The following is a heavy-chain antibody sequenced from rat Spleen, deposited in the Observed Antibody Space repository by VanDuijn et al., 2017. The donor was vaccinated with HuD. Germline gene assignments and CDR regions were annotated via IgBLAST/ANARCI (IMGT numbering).Heavy chain of an antibody. D-gene: IGHD1-2*01. CDR3: ARSYSSFLRYFDY. Sequence: QVQLKESGPGLVLPSQTLSLTCTVSGFSLTSYHVSWVRQPPGKSLVWMGIIWAGGGTNHNSAVQSRLSISRDTSKSQVFLKMSSLQTEDKATYYCARSYSSFLRYFDYWGQGVMVTVSS. J-gene: IGHJ2*01. CDR1: GFSLTSYH. V-gene: IGHV2-13*01. CDR2: IWAGGGT.